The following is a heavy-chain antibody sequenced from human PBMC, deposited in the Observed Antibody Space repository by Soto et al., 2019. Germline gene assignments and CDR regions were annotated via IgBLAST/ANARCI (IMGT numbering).Heavy chain of an antibody. CDR1: GFTFSNYG. D-gene: IGHD2-15*01. Sequence: QVQLVESGGGVIQPGRSLRLSCAGSGFTFSNYGLHWDRQAPGKGLEWVTFISYDGGNKYYADSVKGRFTISRDNSKNMLSLQMDSLRAEDTAVYYCAKDGAPRYCSRSSCHPAGAYWGQGTLVTVSS. CDR3: AKDGAPRYCSRSSCHPAGAY. V-gene: IGHV3-30*18. J-gene: IGHJ4*02. CDR2: ISYDGGNK.